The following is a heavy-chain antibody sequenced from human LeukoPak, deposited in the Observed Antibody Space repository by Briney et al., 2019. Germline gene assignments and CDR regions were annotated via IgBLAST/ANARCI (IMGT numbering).Heavy chain of an antibody. CDR3: ARVGSSSWYEEGRRWFDP. Sequence: ASVKVSCKASGGTFSSYAISWVRQAPGQGLEWMGWISAYNGNTNYAQKLQGRVTMTTDTSTSTAYMELRSLRSDNTAVYYCARVGSSSWYEEGRRWFDPWGQGTLVTVSS. J-gene: IGHJ5*02. CDR2: ISAYNGNT. V-gene: IGHV1-18*01. D-gene: IGHD6-13*01. CDR1: GGTFSSYA.